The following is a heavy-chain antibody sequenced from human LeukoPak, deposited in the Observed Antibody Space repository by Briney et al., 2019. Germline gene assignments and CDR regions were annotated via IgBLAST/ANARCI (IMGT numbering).Heavy chain of an antibody. Sequence: GGALRLSCAASGFTFSSYEMNWVRQAPGKGLEWVSYISSSGSTIYYADSVKGRVTISRDNAKNSLYLQMNSPRAEDTAVYYCARFDWGTGRILDPYYYYCMDVWGKGTTVTVSS. CDR3: ARFDWGTGRILDPYYYYCMDV. CDR1: GFTFSSYE. D-gene: IGHD3-9*01. J-gene: IGHJ6*04. CDR2: ISSSGSTI. V-gene: IGHV3-48*03.